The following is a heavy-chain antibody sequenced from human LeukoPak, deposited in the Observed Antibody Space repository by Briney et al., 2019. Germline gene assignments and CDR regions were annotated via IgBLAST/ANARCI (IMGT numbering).Heavy chain of an antibody. D-gene: IGHD5-12*01. CDR2: ISAYSGDT. V-gene: IGHV1-18*01. CDR3: ASNTGSDASGYAY. Sequence: ASVKVSCKASGYTFTKYGITWVRQPPAQGLGWMGWISAYSGDTYYEQMLQDRVTVTMDTSTRTTYMELRTLRSDDSAVYCCASNTGSDASGYAYWGQGALVTVSS. J-gene: IGHJ4*02. CDR1: GYTFTKYG.